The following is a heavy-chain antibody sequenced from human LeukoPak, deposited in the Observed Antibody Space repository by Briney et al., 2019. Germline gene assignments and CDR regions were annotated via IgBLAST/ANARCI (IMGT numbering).Heavy chain of an antibody. J-gene: IGHJ4*02. D-gene: IGHD2-2*01. CDR3: VSRYHLPFDY. CDR1: GFPFSNYG. Sequence: GGSLRLSCAASGFPFSNYGMHWVRQAPGKGLEWVTFIRSDENNKYYADSVKGRFSISRDNSKNTLYLQMDSLRPEDTAVYYCVSRYHLPFDYWGQGTLVIVSS. V-gene: IGHV3-30*02. CDR2: IRSDENNK.